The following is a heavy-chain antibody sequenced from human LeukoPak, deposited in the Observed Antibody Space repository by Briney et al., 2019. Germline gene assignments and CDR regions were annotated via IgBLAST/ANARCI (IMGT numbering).Heavy chain of an antibody. V-gene: IGHV4-59*01. CDR3: VRAGASGWYTGGAFDV. J-gene: IGHJ3*01. D-gene: IGHD6-19*01. Sequence: SETLSLTCTVSGDSISNYYWSWIRQPPGKGLEWIGWIYYTGSTNYNPSLKSRVTISIDTSKNQLSLKLSSVTAADTAVYYCVRAGASGWYTGGAFDVWGQGTMVTVSP. CDR1: GDSISNYY. CDR2: IYYTGST.